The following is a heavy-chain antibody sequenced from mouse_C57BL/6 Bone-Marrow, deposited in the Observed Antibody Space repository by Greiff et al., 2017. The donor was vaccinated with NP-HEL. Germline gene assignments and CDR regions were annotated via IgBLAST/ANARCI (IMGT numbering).Heavy chain of an antibody. CDR2: IYPRSGNT. V-gene: IGHV1-81*01. J-gene: IGHJ2*01. CDR1: GYTFTSYG. Sequence: QVQLQQSGAELARPGASVKLSCKASGYTFTSYGISWVKQRPGQGLEWIGEIYPRSGNTYYNEKFKGKGTLTADKSSSTAYMELRSLTSEDSAVYFCARPPYGNLDYWGQGNTLTVSA. D-gene: IGHD2-1*01. CDR3: ARPPYGNLDY.